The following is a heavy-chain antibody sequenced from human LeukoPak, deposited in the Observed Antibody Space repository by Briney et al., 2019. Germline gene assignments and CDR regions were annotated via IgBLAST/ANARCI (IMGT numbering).Heavy chain of an antibody. CDR3: ARAITMVRGVIEQGMDV. CDR1: GYTFTSYA. Sequence: ASVKVSCKASGYTFTSYAMHWVRQAPGQRLEWMGWINAGNGNTKYSQKFQGRVTITRDTSASTAYMELSSLRSEDTAVYYCARAITMVRGVIEQGMDVWGQGTTVTVSS. V-gene: IGHV1-3*01. D-gene: IGHD3-10*01. J-gene: IGHJ6*02. CDR2: INAGNGNT.